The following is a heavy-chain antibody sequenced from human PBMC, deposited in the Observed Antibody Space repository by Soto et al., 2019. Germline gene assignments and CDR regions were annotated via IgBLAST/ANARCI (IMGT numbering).Heavy chain of an antibody. Sequence: QVHLQQWGAGLLKPSETLSLTCAVYGGSFSDYYWNWIRQTPGKGLEWIGEINHSGSTNYNPSLKSRVTISVDTSKNHFSLKLNSVTAADTAVYSCAIGRVGATNLNWFDPWGQGTLVTVSS. CDR2: INHSGST. CDR1: GGSFSDYY. CDR3: AIGRVGATNLNWFDP. J-gene: IGHJ5*02. D-gene: IGHD1-26*01. V-gene: IGHV4-34*01.